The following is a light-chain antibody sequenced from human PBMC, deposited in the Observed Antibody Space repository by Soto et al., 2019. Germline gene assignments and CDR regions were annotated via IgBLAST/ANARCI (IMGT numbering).Light chain of an antibody. Sequence: DIQMTQSPSSVSASIGDTVIITCRASQDINVYLNWYQQKPGEVPKLLIYSASTLHSGVPSRFTGSGSETDFTLTIRSLQTEDFATYYCQHGYVAPYSFGQGTKVDI. CDR3: QHGYVAPYS. CDR2: SAS. CDR1: QDINVY. J-gene: IGKJ2*03. V-gene: IGKV1-39*01.